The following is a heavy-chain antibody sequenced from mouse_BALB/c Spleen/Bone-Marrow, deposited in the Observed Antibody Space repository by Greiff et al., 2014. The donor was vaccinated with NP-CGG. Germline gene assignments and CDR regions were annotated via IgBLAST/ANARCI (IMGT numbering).Heavy chain of an antibody. V-gene: IGHV1-80*01. J-gene: IGHJ4*01. Sequence: QVQLQQSGAELVRPGSSVKISCKASGYAFSSYWMSWVKQRPGQGLEWIGQIYPGDGDTNYNGKFKGKATLTADKSSSTAYMQLSSLTSDDSAVYFCARWLPAMDYWGQGTSVTVSS. CDR1: GYAFSSYW. D-gene: IGHD2-2*01. CDR3: ARWLPAMDY. CDR2: IYPGDGDT.